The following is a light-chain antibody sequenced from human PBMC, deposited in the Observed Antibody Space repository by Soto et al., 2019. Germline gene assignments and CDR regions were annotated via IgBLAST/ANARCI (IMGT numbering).Light chain of an antibody. J-gene: IGLJ1*01. CDR1: SSDVDGYNY. Sequence: QSVLTQPASVSGSPGQSIAISCTGTSSDVDGYNYVSWYQHHPGKAPKLMIYDASSRPSGVSNRFSGSKSGNTASLTISGLQAEDEADYYCISYTTISTYVFGTGTKVTVL. CDR3: ISYTTISTYV. V-gene: IGLV2-14*03. CDR2: DAS.